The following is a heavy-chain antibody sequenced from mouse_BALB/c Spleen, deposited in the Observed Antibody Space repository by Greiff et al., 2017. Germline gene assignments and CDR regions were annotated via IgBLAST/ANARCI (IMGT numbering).Heavy chain of an antibody. CDR3: ARQRYDYDYAMDY. J-gene: IGHJ4*01. CDR2: ILPGSGST. V-gene: IGHV1-9*01. D-gene: IGHD2-4*01. Sequence: VKLQESGAELMKPGASVKISCKATGYTFSSYWIEWVKQRPGHGLEWIGEILPGSGSTNYNEKFKGKATFTADTSSNTAYMQLSSLTSEDSAVYYCARQRYDYDYAMDYWGQGTSVTVSS. CDR1: GYTFSSYW.